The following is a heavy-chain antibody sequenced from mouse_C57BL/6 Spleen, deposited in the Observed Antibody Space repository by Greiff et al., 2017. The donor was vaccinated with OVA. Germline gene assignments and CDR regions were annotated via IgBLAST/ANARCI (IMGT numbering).Heavy chain of an antibody. D-gene: IGHD1-1*01. Sequence: EVKLMESGAGLVKPGGSLKLSCAASGFTFSSYAMSWVRQTPEKRLEWVAYISSGGDYIYYADTVKGRFTISRDNARNTLYLQMSSLKSEDTAMYYCTRAPLLRSYYFDYWGQGTTLTVSS. V-gene: IGHV5-9-1*02. J-gene: IGHJ2*01. CDR1: GFTFSSYA. CDR2: ISSGGDYI. CDR3: TRAPLLRSYYFDY.